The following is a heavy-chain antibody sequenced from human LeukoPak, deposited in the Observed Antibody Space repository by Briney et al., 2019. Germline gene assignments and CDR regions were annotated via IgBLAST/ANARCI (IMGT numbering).Heavy chain of an antibody. V-gene: IGHV4-4*07. D-gene: IGHD6-19*01. CDR2: IYTSGST. Sequence: PSETLSLTCTVSGGSISSYYWSWIRQPAGKGLEWIGRIYTSGSTNYNPSLKSRVTMSVDTSKNQFSLKLSSVTAADTAVYYCARTPMIAVAGTFDYWGQGTLVTVS. CDR1: GGSISSYY. J-gene: IGHJ4*02. CDR3: ARTPMIAVAGTFDY.